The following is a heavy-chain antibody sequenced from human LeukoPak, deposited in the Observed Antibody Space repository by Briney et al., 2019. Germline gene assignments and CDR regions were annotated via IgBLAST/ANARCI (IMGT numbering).Heavy chain of an antibody. Sequence: GGSLRLSCAASGFSFSTFYVDWVPKAPGKGLEWVSCISTRSTQIFSAHSVRARFAISRDDAKNSLYLQMNSLRVEHTVVYYCVRENHGSFDYWGQGSLVTASS. CDR3: VRENHGSFDY. CDR1: GFSFSTFY. V-gene: IGHV3-21*01. D-gene: IGHD1-14*01. J-gene: IGHJ4*02. CDR2: ISTRSTQI.